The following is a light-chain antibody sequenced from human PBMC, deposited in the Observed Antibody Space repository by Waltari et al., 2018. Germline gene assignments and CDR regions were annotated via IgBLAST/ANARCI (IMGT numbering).Light chain of an antibody. CDR2: GAS. Sequence: EIMMTQSPATLSVSPGERATLSCRASQSVSSNLAWYQQKPGQAPRLLIYGASTRANGITAWFSGSGSGTEFSLTVSSLQSEDFAVYSCQQYNNWSPKTFGQGTKVEIQ. CDR3: QQYNNWSPKT. V-gene: IGKV3-15*01. J-gene: IGKJ1*01. CDR1: QSVSSN.